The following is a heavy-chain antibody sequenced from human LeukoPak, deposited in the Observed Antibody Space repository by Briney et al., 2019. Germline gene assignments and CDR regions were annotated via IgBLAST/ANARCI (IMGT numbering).Heavy chain of an antibody. Sequence: ASVKVSCKASGGTFSSYAISWVRQAPGQRLESMGGIIPIFGTANYAQKFQGRVTITADESTSTAYMELSSLRSEDTAVYYCARGDTMVRGVISFVWFDPWGQGTLVTVSS. J-gene: IGHJ5*02. CDR3: ARGDTMVRGVISFVWFDP. D-gene: IGHD3-10*01. CDR1: GGTFSSYA. CDR2: IIPIFGTA. V-gene: IGHV1-69*13.